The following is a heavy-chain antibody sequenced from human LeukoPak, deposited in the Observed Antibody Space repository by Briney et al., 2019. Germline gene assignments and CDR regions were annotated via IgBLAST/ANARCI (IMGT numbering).Heavy chain of an antibody. Sequence: GESLKISCKGSGYSFTSYWIGWVRQMPRKGLEWMGIIYPGDSDTRYSPSFQGQVTISADKSISTAYLQWSSLKASDTAMYYCARPLDYYDSSGYNAFDIWGQGTMVTVSS. CDR3: ARPLDYYDSSGYNAFDI. CDR2: IYPGDSDT. J-gene: IGHJ3*02. V-gene: IGHV5-51*01. CDR1: GYSFTSYW. D-gene: IGHD3-22*01.